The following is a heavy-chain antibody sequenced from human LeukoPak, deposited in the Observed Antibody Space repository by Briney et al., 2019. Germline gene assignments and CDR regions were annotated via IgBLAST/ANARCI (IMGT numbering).Heavy chain of an antibody. CDR1: GFTFGSSY. Sequence: GGSLRLSCAASGFTFGSSYMHWVRQVPGKGLVWVSRSDGSNTNYADSVKGRFTISRDNSKNTLYLQVNSLRAEDTAVYYCASSRGAFGIWGQGTMVTVSS. J-gene: IGHJ3*02. CDR2: SDGSNT. CDR3: ASSRGAFGI. V-gene: IGHV3-74*01. D-gene: IGHD6-13*01.